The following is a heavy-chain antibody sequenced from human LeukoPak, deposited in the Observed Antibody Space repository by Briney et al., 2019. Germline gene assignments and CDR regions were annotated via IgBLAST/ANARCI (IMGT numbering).Heavy chain of an antibody. Sequence: PGGSLRLSCAASGFTVRSSYMSWVRRAPGKGLECVSVIYSGGSTFYADSVKGRFTVSRDNSKNTLYLQMNSLRAEDTAVYYCARDLYYDYSGYYYHDYWGQGTLVTVSS. CDR3: ARDLYYDYSGYYYHDY. J-gene: IGHJ4*02. D-gene: IGHD3-22*01. CDR1: GFTVRSSY. CDR2: IYSGGST. V-gene: IGHV3-53*01.